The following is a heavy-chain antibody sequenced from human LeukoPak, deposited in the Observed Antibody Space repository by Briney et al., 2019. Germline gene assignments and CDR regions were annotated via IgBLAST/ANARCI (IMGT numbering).Heavy chain of an antibody. CDR3: ARVTVSSSGSYSRYWYFDL. Sequence: SVKVSCKASGGTFSSYAISWVRQAPGQGLEWMGGIIPIFGTANYAQKFQGRVTITADESTSTAYMELSSLRSEDTAVYYCARVTVSSSGSYSRYWYFDLWAVAPWSLSPQ. J-gene: IGHJ2*01. V-gene: IGHV1-69*13. D-gene: IGHD1-26*01. CDR1: GGTFSSYA. CDR2: IIPIFGTA.